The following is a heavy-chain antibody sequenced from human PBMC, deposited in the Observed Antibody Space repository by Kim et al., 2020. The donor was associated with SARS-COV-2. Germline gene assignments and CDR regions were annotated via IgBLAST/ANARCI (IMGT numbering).Heavy chain of an antibody. V-gene: IGHV3-30-3*01. CDR1: GFTFSSYA. CDR2: ISYDGSNK. CDR3: ARDLRGRRIAARYLPRTDY. Sequence: GGSLRLSCAASGFTFSSYAMHWVRQAPGKGLEWVAVISYDGSNKYYADSVKGRFTISRDNSKNTLYLQMNSLRAEDTAVYYCARDLRGRRIAARYLPRTDYWGQGTLVTVSS. D-gene: IGHD6-6*01. J-gene: IGHJ4*02.